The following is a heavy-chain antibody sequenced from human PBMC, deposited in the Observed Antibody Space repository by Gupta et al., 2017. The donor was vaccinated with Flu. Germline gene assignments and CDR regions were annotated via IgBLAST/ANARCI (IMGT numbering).Heavy chain of an antibody. CDR3: ARWKTISSMDV. Sequence: NWVRQAPGKGLEWVSSISPSSSYMYYADSVKGRFTISRDNAKNSLYLQMNSLRAEDTAVYYCARWKTISSMDVWGQGTTVTVSS. D-gene: IGHD3-3*01. CDR2: ISPSSSYM. V-gene: IGHV3-21*01. J-gene: IGHJ6*02.